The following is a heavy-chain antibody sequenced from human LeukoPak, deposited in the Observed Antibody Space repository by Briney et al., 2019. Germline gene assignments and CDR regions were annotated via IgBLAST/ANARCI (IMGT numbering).Heavy chain of an antibody. CDR1: GFTFSRHG. V-gene: IGHV3-33*01. CDR3: ARDPIAVRGGYFDY. Sequence: GGSLRLSCSASGFTFSRHGMHWVRQAPGKGLEWVAVIWYDGSNKYYADSVKGRFTISRDNSKNTLYLQMNSLRAEDTAVYYCARDPIAVRGGYFDYWGQGTLVTVSS. D-gene: IGHD3-10*02. J-gene: IGHJ4*02. CDR2: IWYDGSNK.